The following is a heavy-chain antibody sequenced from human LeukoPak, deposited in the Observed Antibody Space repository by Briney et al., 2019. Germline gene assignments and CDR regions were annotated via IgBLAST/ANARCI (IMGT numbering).Heavy chain of an antibody. Sequence: PGGSLRLSCAASGFTFSNYDMSWVRQAPGKGLEWVSIINTSGGGTYYADSVKGRFTISRDNSKNTLYLQMNSLRDEDTAVYYCAKELRYFDWLSPFDYWGQGTLVTVSS. CDR2: INTSGGGT. V-gene: IGHV3-23*01. CDR1: GFTFSNYD. CDR3: AKELRYFDWLSPFDY. J-gene: IGHJ4*02. D-gene: IGHD3-9*01.